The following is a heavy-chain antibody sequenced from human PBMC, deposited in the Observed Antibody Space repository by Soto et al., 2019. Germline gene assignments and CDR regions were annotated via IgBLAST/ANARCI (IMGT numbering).Heavy chain of an antibody. CDR3: AREKTRDPTFFDY. J-gene: IGHJ4*02. CDR1: GGSVSSGSYY. D-gene: IGHD3-16*01. Sequence: PSETLSLTCTVSGGSVSSGSYYWSWIRQPPGKGLEWIGYIYYSGTTHYNPSLKSRVTISVDTSKKQFSLKLTSVTAADTAVYYYAREKTRDPTFFDYWGRGTLVTVSS. V-gene: IGHV4-61*01. CDR2: IYYSGTT.